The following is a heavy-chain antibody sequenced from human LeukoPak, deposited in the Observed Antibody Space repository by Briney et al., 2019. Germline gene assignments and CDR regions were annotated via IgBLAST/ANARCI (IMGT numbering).Heavy chain of an antibody. D-gene: IGHD2-2*01. J-gene: IGHJ4*02. CDR2: ISSSSSYI. CDR3: ARDFERYCSSTSCRGFDY. Sequence: GGSLRLSCAASGSTFSSYSMNWVRQAPGKGLEWVSSISSSSSYIYYADSVKGRFTISRDNAKNSLYLQMNSLRAEDTAVYYCARDFERYCSSTSCRGFDYWGQGTLVTVSS. CDR1: GSTFSSYS. V-gene: IGHV3-21*01.